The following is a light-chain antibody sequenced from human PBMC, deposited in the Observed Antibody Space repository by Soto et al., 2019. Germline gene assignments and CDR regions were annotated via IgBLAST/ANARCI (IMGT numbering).Light chain of an antibody. CDR3: QQSYSTPGT. Sequence: EIVLTQSPATLSLSPGERATLSCRASQSVGSYLAWYQQKPGQAPRPLIYGASKRAPGVSARFSGSGSGTDFTLTFSSLQPEDFATYYCQQSYSTPGTFGQGTKLEIK. CDR1: QSVGSY. CDR2: GAS. V-gene: IGKV3-11*01. J-gene: IGKJ2*02.